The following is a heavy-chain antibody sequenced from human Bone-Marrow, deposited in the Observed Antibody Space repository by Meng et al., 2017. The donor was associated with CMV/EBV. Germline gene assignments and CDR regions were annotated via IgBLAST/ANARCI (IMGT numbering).Heavy chain of an antibody. CDR2: INPSGGST. CDR3: ARVFGVVIGGWFDP. Sequence: ASVKVSCKASGYTFTSYYMHWVRQAPGQGLEWMGIINPSGGSTNYAQKLQGRVTMTTDTSTSTAYMELSSLRSEDTAVYYCARVFGVVIGGWFDPWGQGILVTVSS. V-gene: IGHV1-46*01. J-gene: IGHJ5*02. CDR1: GYTFTSYY. D-gene: IGHD3-3*01.